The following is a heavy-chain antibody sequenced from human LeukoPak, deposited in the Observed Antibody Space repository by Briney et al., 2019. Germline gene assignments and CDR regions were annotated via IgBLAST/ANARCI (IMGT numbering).Heavy chain of an antibody. D-gene: IGHD5-12*01. CDR2: INHSGST. V-gene: IGHV4-34*01. CDR3: ARHGLGWLRFERYNYFDY. CDR1: GASFSDYY. J-gene: IGHJ4*02. Sequence: SETLSLTCDVYGASFSDYYWSWIRQPPGKGLEWIGEINHSGSTNYNPSLKSRVTISVDTSKNQFSLKLSSVTAADTAVYYCARHGLGWLRFERYNYFDYWGQGTLVTVSS.